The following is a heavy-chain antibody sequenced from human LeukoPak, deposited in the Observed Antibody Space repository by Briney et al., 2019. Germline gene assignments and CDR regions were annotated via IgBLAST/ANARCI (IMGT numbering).Heavy chain of an antibody. CDR1: GYTFPSYG. D-gene: IGHD3-10*01. CDR2: ISAYNGNT. V-gene: IGHV1-18*01. Sequence: GASVKVSCKASGYTFPSYGVGWVRQAPGQGLEWMGWISAYNGNTNYALKLQGRVTMTTDTSTSTAYMELRSLRSDDTAVYYCARDGRLTIFVRGIITEGSPPKNWGQGTLVTVSS. CDR3: ARDGRLTIFVRGIITEGSPPKN. J-gene: IGHJ4*02.